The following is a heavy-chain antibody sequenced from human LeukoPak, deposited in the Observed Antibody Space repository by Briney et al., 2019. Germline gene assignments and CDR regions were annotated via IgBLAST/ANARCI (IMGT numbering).Heavy chain of an antibody. V-gene: IGHV1-8*01. J-gene: IGHJ3*02. CDR3: VRIDYSNAFDI. D-gene: IGHD4-11*01. CDR1: GYTFTNFD. Sequence: ASVKVSCKASGYTFTNFDINWVRQATGQGLEWTGWMNPKTGNTGSAQKLQGRVTITGNTSISTTYMELSSLRSEDTAVYYCVRIDYSNAFDIWGQGTMVTVSS. CDR2: MNPKTGNT.